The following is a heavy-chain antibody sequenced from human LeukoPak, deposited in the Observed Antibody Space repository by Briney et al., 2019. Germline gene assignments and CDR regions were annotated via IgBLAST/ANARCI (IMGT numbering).Heavy chain of an antibody. Sequence: ASETLSLTCAVYGGSFSGYYWSWIRQPPGKGLEWIGEINHSGSTNYNPSLKSRVTISVDTSKNQFSLKLSSVTAADTAVYYCARGGRLETGYWGQGTLVTVSS. D-gene: IGHD6-19*01. J-gene: IGHJ4*02. CDR1: GGSFSGYY. V-gene: IGHV4-34*01. CDR2: INHSGST. CDR3: ARGGRLETGY.